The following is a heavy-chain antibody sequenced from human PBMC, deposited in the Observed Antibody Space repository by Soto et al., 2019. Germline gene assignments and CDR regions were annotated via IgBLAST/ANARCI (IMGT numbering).Heavy chain of an antibody. V-gene: IGHV4-30-4*01. J-gene: IGHJ6*02. D-gene: IGHD2-15*01. CDR2: ISYSGST. Sequence: SETLSLTCTVSGGSISSGEYYWTWIRQPPGKGLEWIGYISYSGSTHYSPSLKSRVSITVDTSKNQFSLNLASVSAEDTAVYYCARDVVVVAATWDDYYYYGMDVWGQGTTVTVSS. CDR1: GGSISSGEYY. CDR3: ARDVVVVAATWDDYYYYGMDV.